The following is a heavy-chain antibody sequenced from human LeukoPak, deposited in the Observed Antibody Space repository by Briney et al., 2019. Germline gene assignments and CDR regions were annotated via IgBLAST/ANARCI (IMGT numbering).Heavy chain of an antibody. V-gene: IGHV1-8*03. CDR1: GYTFTSYD. D-gene: IGHD2-15*01. CDR3: ARGGRDCSSGTCYRWFDP. CDR2: MNPNSGNT. Sequence: ASVKVSCKAAGYTFTSYDINWVRQATGPGPEWMGWMNPNSGNTGYAQKFQGRVTISRNSSTNTAYMELSSLRPEDTAVYYCARGGRDCSSGTCYRWFDPWGQGTLVTVSS. J-gene: IGHJ5*02.